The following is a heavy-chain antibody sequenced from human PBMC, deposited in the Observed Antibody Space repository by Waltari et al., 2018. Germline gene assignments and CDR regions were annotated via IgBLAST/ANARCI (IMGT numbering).Heavy chain of an antibody. CDR3: ASSYYYDSSGRDAFDI. Sequence: EVQRVESGGGLVQPGGSLRLPCSASGFNFSTYEMHWVRPAPGKGLEWVSYISSSGSTIYYADAVKGRFTISRDNAKNSLYLQMNSLRAEDTAVYYCASSYYYDSSGRDAFDIWGQGTMVTVSS. D-gene: IGHD3-22*01. CDR2: ISSSGSTI. J-gene: IGHJ3*02. V-gene: IGHV3-48*03. CDR1: GFNFSTYE.